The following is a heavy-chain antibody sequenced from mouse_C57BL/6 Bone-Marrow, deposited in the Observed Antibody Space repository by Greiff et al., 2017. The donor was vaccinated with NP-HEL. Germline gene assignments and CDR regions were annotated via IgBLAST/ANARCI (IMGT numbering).Heavy chain of an antibody. CDR3: ARHEWLRAMDY. J-gene: IGHJ4*01. CDR2: ISNGGGST. Sequence: EVHLVESGGGLVQPGGSLKLSCAASGFTFSDYYMYWVRQTPEKRLEWVAYISNGGGSTYYPDTVKGRFTISRDNAKNTLYLQMSRLKSEDTAMYYCARHEWLRAMDYWGQGTSVTVSS. D-gene: IGHD2-2*01. V-gene: IGHV5-12*01. CDR1: GFTFSDYY.